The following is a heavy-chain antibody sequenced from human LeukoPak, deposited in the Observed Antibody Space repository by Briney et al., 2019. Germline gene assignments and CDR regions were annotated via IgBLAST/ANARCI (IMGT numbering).Heavy chain of an antibody. V-gene: IGHV1-18*01. CDR1: GYSFTSYG. CDR2: ISAYNGNT. J-gene: IGHJ4*02. D-gene: IGHD3-22*01. CDR3: ARADEYYSDSSGYYPRQEYYFDY. Sequence: ASVKVSCKASGYSFTSYGISWVRQAPGQGLEWMGWISAYNGNTNYAQKLQGRVTMITDTSTSTAYTELRSLRSDDTAVYYCARADEYYSDSSGYYPRQEYYFDYWGQGTLVTVSS.